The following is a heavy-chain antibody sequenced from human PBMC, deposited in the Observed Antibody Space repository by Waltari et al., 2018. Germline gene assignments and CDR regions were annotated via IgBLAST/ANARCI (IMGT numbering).Heavy chain of an antibody. Sequence: QVQLQESGPGLVKPSGTLSLTCAVSGGSISSSNWWSWVRQPPGKGLEWIGEIYHSGSTNYTPSLKSRVTISVDKSKNQFSLKLSSVTAADTAVYYCARISRGAYYYDSSGYLAWGQGTLVTVSS. CDR3: ARISRGAYYYDSSGYLA. J-gene: IGHJ5*02. D-gene: IGHD3-22*01. CDR1: GGSISSSNW. CDR2: IYHSGST. V-gene: IGHV4-4*02.